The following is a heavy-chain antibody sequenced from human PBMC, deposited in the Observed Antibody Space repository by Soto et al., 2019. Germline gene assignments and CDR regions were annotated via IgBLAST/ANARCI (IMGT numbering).Heavy chain of an antibody. CDR2: ISYGGTT. D-gene: IGHD2-15*01. CDR3: SRGILV. V-gene: IGHV4-31*03. Sequence: QVQLQESGPGLVKPSQTLSLTCTVSGGSMNSGGYCWNWIRQHPGEGLEWIGCISYGGTTSYNPSLNRRLTISVATSKNQFSLLLNSVTAADTAVYYCSRGILVWGQGTLITVSS. J-gene: IGHJ4*02. CDR1: GGSMNSGGYC.